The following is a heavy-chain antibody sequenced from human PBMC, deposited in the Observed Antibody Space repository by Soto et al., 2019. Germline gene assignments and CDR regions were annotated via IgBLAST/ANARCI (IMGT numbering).Heavy chain of an antibody. D-gene: IGHD3-3*01. Sequence: ETLSLTCTVSGGSISSSSYYWGWIRQPPGKGLEWIGSIYYSGSTYYNPSLKSRVTISVDTSKNQFSLKLSSVTAADTAVYYXXXXXPAXTKXYXYYYYMDVWGKGTTVTVSS. V-gene: IGHV4-39*01. CDR1: GGSISSSSYY. CDR2: IYYSGST. CDR3: XXXXPAXTKXYXYYYYMDV. J-gene: IGHJ6*03.